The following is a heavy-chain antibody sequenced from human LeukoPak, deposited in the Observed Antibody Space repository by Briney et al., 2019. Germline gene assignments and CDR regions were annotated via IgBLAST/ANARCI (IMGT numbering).Heavy chain of an antibody. CDR1: GFTLSSHW. V-gene: IGHV3-7*01. Sequence: PGGSLRLSCAASGFTLSSHWMTWVRQAPGKGLEWVANIEQDGGEKYYVDSVKGRFTVSRDNAKNSLYLQMNGLRAEDTAMYYCLRNDYYDPRRHDYWGQGTLVTVSS. CDR2: IEQDGGEK. D-gene: IGHD3-22*01. CDR3: LRNDYYDPRRHDY. J-gene: IGHJ4*02.